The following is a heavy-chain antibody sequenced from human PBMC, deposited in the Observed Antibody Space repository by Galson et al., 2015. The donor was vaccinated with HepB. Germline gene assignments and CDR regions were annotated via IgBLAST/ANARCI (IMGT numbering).Heavy chain of an antibody. CDR2: ISGSGGST. CDR1: GFTFSSYA. J-gene: IGHJ1*01. CDR3: AKAPLTDLWFGELYTFDI. D-gene: IGHD3-10*01. V-gene: IGHV3-23*01. Sequence: SLRLSCAASGFTFSSYAMSWVRQAPGKGLEWVSAISGSGGSTYYADSVKGRFTISRDNSKNTLYLQMNSLRAEDTAVYYCAKAPLTDLWFGELYTFDIWGQGTLVTVSS.